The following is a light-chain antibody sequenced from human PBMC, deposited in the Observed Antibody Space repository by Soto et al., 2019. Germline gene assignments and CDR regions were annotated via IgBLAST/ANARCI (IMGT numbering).Light chain of an antibody. Sequence: EVLMTKSPATLSVSPGERATLSCRASQSVSSNLAWYQQKPGQAPRLLIYGASTRATGIPARFSGSGSGTEFTLTISSLQSEDFAVYYCQQYNNWPPWTFGQGTKVDI. J-gene: IGKJ1*01. V-gene: IGKV3-15*01. CDR3: QQYNNWPPWT. CDR1: QSVSSN. CDR2: GAS.